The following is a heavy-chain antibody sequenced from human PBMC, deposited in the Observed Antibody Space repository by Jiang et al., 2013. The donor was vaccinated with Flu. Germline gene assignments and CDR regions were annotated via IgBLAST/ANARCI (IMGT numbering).Heavy chain of an antibody. D-gene: IGHD1-26*01. CDR1: GGSISSYY. J-gene: IGHJ3*02. Sequence: GGSISSYYWSWIRQPPGKGLEWIGYIYYSGSTNXNPSLKSRVTISVDTSKNQFSLKLSSVTAADTAVYYCAREVGAGAFDIWGQGTMVTVSS. CDR3: AREVGAGAFDI. V-gene: IGHV4-59*01. CDR2: IYYSGST.